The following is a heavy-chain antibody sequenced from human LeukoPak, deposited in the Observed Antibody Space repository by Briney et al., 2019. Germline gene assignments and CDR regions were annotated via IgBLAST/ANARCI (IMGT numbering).Heavy chain of an antibody. CDR2: FYYSGST. CDR3: ARYYDSSGYSPSGVDY. D-gene: IGHD3-22*01. J-gene: IGHJ4*02. V-gene: IGHV4-39*01. CDR1: GGSISSSSYY. Sequence: SETLSLTCTVSGGSISSSSYYWGWIRQPPGKGLEWIGSFYYSGSTYYNPSLKSRVTISVDTSKNQFSLKLSSVTAADTAVYDCARYYDSSGYSPSGVDYWGQGTLVTVPS.